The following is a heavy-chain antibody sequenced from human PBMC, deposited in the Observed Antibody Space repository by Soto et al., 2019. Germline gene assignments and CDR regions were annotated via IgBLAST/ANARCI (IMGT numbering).Heavy chain of an antibody. CDR1: GGSISSGGYY. D-gene: IGHD2-8*02. CDR3: ARHLTV. CDR2: IYYSGST. V-gene: IGHV4-31*01. J-gene: IGHJ4*02. Sequence: QVQLQESGPRLVKPSQTLSLTCTVSGGSISSGGYYWSWIRQHPGKGLEWIGYIYYSGSTYYNPSPESLLTVSVDTSKNQFSLKLVSVTASHTAVYYSARHLTVWGQGTLVTVSS.